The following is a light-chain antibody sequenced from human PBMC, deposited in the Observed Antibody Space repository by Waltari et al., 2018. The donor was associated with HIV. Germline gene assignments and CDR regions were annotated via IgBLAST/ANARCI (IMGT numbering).Light chain of an antibody. CDR3: QYSRT. J-gene: IGKJ2*01. CDR1: ESVSSSY. V-gene: IGKV3-20*01. Sequence: EIVLTQSPGTLSLSPGERASLSCRAIESVSSSYLAWYQQKPGQSPRLLISGASSRATGIPDRFIGTGSGTDFTLIISRLEREDFAVYYCQYSRTFGQGTKLEIK. CDR2: GAS.